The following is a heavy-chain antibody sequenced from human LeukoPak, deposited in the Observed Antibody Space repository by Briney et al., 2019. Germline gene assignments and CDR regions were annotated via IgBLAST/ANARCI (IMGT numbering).Heavy chain of an antibody. CDR1: GFTFDDYG. V-gene: IGHV3-20*04. CDR3: AREMTTVTTRWFDP. Sequence: GGSLRLSCAASGFTFDDYGMSWVRQAPGKGLEWVSGINWNGGSTGYADSVKGRCTISRDNAKNSLYLQMNRLRAEDTALYYCAREMTTVTTRWFDPWGQGTLVTVSS. D-gene: IGHD4-17*01. CDR2: INWNGGST. J-gene: IGHJ5*02.